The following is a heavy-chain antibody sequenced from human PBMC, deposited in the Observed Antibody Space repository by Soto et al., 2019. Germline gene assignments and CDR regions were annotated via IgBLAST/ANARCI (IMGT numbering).Heavy chain of an antibody. J-gene: IGHJ6*02. V-gene: IGHV1-18*01. Sequence: QVQLVQSGDEVRKPGSSVKVSCKASGYIFVNYGIAWVRQAPGQGLEWMGWISPYSGNTHYASKVQGRLTMTTDPSTSTAYMDLGRLTSDDKAVYYCATVDNFVTPAPQDVWGQGTTVTVSS. CDR2: ISPYSGNT. D-gene: IGHD3-16*02. CDR3: ATVDNFVTPAPQDV. CDR1: GYIFVNYG.